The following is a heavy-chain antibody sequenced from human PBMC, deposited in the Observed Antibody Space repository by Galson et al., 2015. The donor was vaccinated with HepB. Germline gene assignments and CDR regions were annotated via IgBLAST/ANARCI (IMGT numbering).Heavy chain of an antibody. J-gene: IGHJ4*02. V-gene: IGHV3-15*01. CDR2: IKSKTDGGTT. CDR3: TTDLWFGELYSDFDY. Sequence: SLRLSCAASGFTFSNAWMSWVRQAPGKGLEWVGRIKSKTDGGTTDYAAPVKGRFTISRDDSKNTLYLQMNSLKTEDTAVYYCTTDLWFGELYSDFDYWGQGTLVTDSS. CDR1: GFTFSNAW. D-gene: IGHD3-10*01.